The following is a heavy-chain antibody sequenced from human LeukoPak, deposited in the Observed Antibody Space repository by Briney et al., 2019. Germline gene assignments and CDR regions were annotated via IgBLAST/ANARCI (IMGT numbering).Heavy chain of an antibody. CDR1: GFTVSSNY. CDR2: IYSGGST. D-gene: IGHD3-22*01. CDR3: ATESGTYDSHPFDY. Sequence: GGSLRLSCAASGFTVSSNYMSWVRQAPGKGLEWVSVIYSGGSTYYADSVKGRFTISRDNSKNTLYLQMNNLRVEDTAVYYCATESGTYDSHPFDYWGQGTLVTVSS. J-gene: IGHJ4*02. V-gene: IGHV3-53*01.